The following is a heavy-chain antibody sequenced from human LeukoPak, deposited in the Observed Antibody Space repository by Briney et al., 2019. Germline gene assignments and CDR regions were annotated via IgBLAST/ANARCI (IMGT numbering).Heavy chain of an antibody. CDR1: GGSFNGYY. D-gene: IGHD3-22*01. CDR3: ARGGGIGYYDSSGYFPPYYFDY. J-gene: IGHJ4*02. V-gene: IGHV4-34*01. Sequence: SETLSLTCAVYGGSFNGYYWSWIRQPPGKGLEWIGEINHSGSTNYNPSLKSRVTISVDTSKNQFSLKLSSVTAADTAVYYCARGGGIGYYDSSGYFPPYYFDYWGQGTLVTVSS. CDR2: INHSGST.